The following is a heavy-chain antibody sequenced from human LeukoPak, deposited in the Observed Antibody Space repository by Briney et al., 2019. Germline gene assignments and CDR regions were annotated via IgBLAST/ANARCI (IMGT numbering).Heavy chain of an antibody. CDR2: IWYDGSYK. Sequence: GGSLRLSCAASGFTFSNYGVHWVRQAPGKGLDWVAVIWYDGSYKYYADSVKGRFTISRDNSKNTLYLQMNSLRAEDTAVYYCAKVVQYTASTGTGLDYWGQGTLVTVSS. CDR3: AKVVQYTASTGTGLDY. J-gene: IGHJ4*02. D-gene: IGHD6-13*01. V-gene: IGHV3-33*06. CDR1: GFTFSNYG.